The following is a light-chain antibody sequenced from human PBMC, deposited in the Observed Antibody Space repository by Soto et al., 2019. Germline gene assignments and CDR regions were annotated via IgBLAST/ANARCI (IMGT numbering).Light chain of an antibody. V-gene: IGKV1-6*01. CDR3: LQHYRYPFT. CDR1: QGIRND. CDR2: AAA. J-gene: IGKJ3*01. Sequence: AIQMTQSPSSLSACLGDRVTITCRASQGIRNDLGWYQQKPGKAPKLLIFAAASLQSGVPSRFSGSGSGTDLTRTISSLQTEDFATYYCLQHYRYPFTFGPGPKVDIK.